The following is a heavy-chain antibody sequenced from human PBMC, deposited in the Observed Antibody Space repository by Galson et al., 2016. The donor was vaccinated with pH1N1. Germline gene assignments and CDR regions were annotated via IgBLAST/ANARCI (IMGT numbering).Heavy chain of an antibody. D-gene: IGHD3-22*01. CDR2: IMPIFDKP. J-gene: IGHJ2*01. CDR3: ARGGGTYYQCYWYFNL. V-gene: IGHV1-69*05. CDR1: GDIFINYP. Sequence: SVKVSCKASGDIFINYPISWVRQAPGQGLEWMGGIMPIFDKPTYAQKFQGRVTITTDKSTSTTYMVLSSLRSEDTAVYYCARGGGTYYQCYWYFNLWGRGTLVTVSS.